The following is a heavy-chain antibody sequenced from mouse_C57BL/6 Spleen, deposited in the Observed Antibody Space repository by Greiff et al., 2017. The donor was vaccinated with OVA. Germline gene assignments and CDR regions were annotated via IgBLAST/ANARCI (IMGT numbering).Heavy chain of an antibody. D-gene: IGHD1-1*01. CDR3: ARLLILRSDFDY. V-gene: IGHV1-55*01. J-gene: IGHJ2*01. CDR2: IYPGSGST. CDR1: GYTFTSYW. Sequence: QVQLKQPGAELVKPGASVKMSCKASGYTFTSYWITWVKQRPGQGLEWIGDIYPGSGSTNYNEKFKSKATLTVDTSSSTAFMQLSSLTSEDSAVDYCARLLILRSDFDYWGQGTTLTVSS.